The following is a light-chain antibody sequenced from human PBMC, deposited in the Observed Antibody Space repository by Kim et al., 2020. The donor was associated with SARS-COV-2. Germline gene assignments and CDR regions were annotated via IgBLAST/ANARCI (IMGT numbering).Light chain of an antibody. Sequence: SPGERATLSCRASQSVSSSYLAWYQQKPGQAPRLLIYGASSRATVIPDRFSGSGSGTDFTLTISRLEPEDFAVYYCQQYGSSPWTFGQGTKVDIK. CDR3: QQYGSSPWT. J-gene: IGKJ1*01. CDR1: QSVSSSY. CDR2: GAS. V-gene: IGKV3-20*01.